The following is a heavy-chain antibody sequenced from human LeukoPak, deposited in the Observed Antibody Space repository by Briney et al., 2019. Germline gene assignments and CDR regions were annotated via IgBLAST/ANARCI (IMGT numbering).Heavy chain of an antibody. Sequence: GGSLRLSCTASGFTFGDYAMSWVRQAPGKGLEWVGFMRSKAYGGTTEYAASVKGRFTVSRDDSKSIAYLQMNSLKTEDTAVYYCARTGETMVRGVIMGFPIDYWGHGTLVTVSS. CDR1: GFTFGDYA. D-gene: IGHD3-10*01. CDR2: MRSKAYGGTT. V-gene: IGHV3-49*04. CDR3: ARTGETMVRGVIMGFPIDY. J-gene: IGHJ4*01.